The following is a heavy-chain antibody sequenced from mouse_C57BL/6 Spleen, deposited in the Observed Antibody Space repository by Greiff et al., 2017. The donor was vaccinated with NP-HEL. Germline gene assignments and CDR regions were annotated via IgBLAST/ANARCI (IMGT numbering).Heavy chain of an antibody. J-gene: IGHJ1*03. Sequence: EVKLMESGGGLVKPGGSLKLSCAASGFTFSSYAMSWVRQTPEKRLEWVATISDGGSYTYYPDNVKGRFTISRDNAKNNLYLQMSHLKSEDTAMYYCARDTLSLWYFDVWGTGTTVTVSS. CDR2: ISDGGSYT. CDR3: ARDTLSLWYFDV. CDR1: GFTFSSYA. V-gene: IGHV5-4*01. D-gene: IGHD1-1*02.